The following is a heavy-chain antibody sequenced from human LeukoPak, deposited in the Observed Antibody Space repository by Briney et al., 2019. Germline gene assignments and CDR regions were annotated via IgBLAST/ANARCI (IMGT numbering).Heavy chain of an antibody. CDR1: GYTFTGYY. D-gene: IGHD5-12*01. V-gene: IGHV1-2*02. CDR2: INPNSGGT. J-gene: IGHJ4*02. CDR3: ARYHMSVIVAEYYFDY. Sequence: ASVKVSCKASGYTFTGYYMHWVRQAPGQGLEWMGWINPNSGGTNYAQKFQGRVTMTRDTSISTAYMELSRLRSDDTAVYYCARYHMSVIVAEYYFDYWGQGTLVTVSP.